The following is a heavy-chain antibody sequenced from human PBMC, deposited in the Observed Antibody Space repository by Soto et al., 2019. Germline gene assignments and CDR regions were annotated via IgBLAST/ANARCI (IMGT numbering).Heavy chain of an antibody. D-gene: IGHD6-19*01. J-gene: IGHJ4*02. V-gene: IGHV3-33*01. Sequence: QVQLVQSGGGVVQPGKSLRLSCEASGFTFSYYPMHWVRQAPGRGLEWVAAIWFDGSNEYYADSVKGRFTVSRDNSNNMLYLQMNSLRVEDTAVYFCARKVSVAAPDYWGQGTQVTVAS. CDR1: GFTFSYYP. CDR2: IWFDGSNE. CDR3: ARKVSVAAPDY.